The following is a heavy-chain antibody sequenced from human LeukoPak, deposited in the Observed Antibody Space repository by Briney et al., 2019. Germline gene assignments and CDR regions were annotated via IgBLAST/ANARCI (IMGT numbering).Heavy chain of an antibody. D-gene: IGHD6-13*01. Sequence: ASVKVSCKASGYTFNRYGISWVRQAPGQGLEWMGWIGSYNGNTNYAQKFQGRVTMTRNTSISTAYMELSSLRSEDTAVYYCARGLSSSPRDRDYWGQGTLVTVSS. CDR2: IGSYNGNT. CDR1: GYTFNRYG. CDR3: ARGLSSSPRDRDY. V-gene: IGHV1-18*01. J-gene: IGHJ4*02.